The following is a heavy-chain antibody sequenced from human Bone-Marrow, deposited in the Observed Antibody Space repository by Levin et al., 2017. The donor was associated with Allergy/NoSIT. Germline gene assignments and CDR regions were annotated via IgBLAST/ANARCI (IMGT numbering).Heavy chain of an antibody. V-gene: IGHV5-51*01. J-gene: IGHJ5*02. Sequence: GGSLRLSCQASGYSFSGYWMVWVRQMPGKGLEWMGIIFPGDSDTRYNPSFRGHVTISADKSINTSYLQWGILKASDTAISYCARLGGYSVELEFNWFDPWGQGTLVTVSS. D-gene: IGHD1-1*01. CDR1: GYSFSGYW. CDR2: IFPGDSDT. CDR3: ARLGGYSVELEFNWFDP.